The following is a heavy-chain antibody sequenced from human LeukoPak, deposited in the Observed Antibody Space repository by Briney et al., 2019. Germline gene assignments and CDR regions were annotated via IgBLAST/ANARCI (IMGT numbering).Heavy chain of an antibody. Sequence: SETLSLTCTVSGGSISSSSYYWGWIRQPPGKGLEWIGSIYYSGSTYYNPSLKSRVTISVDTSKNQFSLKLSSVTAADTAVYYCARLRDYYDSSGYAVDYWGQGTLVTVSS. J-gene: IGHJ4*02. CDR3: ARLRDYYDSSGYAVDY. CDR2: IYYSGST. D-gene: IGHD3-22*01. CDR1: GGSISSSSYY. V-gene: IGHV4-39*01.